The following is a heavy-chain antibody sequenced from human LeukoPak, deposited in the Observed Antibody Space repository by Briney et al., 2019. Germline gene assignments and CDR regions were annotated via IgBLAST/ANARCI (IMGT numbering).Heavy chain of an antibody. Sequence: GGSLRLSCAASGFTFSTYAMSWVRQAPGKVLEWVSGISGSGGSTCYADSVKGRFTISRDNSKKTLYLQMNSLRGDDTAVYHCAIEGGGGNYRYAFDNWGQGTMVTVSS. CDR2: ISGSGGST. CDR1: GFTFSTYA. CDR3: AIEGGGGNYRYAFDN. V-gene: IGHV3-23*01. J-gene: IGHJ3*02. D-gene: IGHD1-26*01.